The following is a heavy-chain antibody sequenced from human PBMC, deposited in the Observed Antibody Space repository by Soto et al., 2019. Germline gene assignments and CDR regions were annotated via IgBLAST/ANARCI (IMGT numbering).Heavy chain of an antibody. CDR3: ARGSSPHYGMDV. Sequence: QVQLQESGPGLMKPSQTPSLTCTVSGGSISSGGYFWSWVRQDPGEGLELIGYIYYSGYTYYNPSLRSRLTMSMDTSKNQFSLKLSSVTAADTAVYYCARGSSPHYGMDVWGQGTTVTVSS. CDR1: GGSISSGGYF. D-gene: IGHD6-6*01. CDR2: IYYSGYT. V-gene: IGHV4-31*03. J-gene: IGHJ6*02.